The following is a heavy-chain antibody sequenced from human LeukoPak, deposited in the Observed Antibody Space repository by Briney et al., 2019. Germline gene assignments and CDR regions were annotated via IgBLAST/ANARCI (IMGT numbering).Heavy chain of an antibody. CDR3: ARDPRQSGAHDY. CDR2: ISAYNGNT. J-gene: IGHJ4*02. V-gene: IGHV1-18*01. D-gene: IGHD2-15*01. Sequence: GASVKVSCKASGYTFTSYGISWVRQAPGQGLEWMGWISAYNGNTYYAQNLQGRVTMTTDTSTSTAYMEVRSLRSDDTAVYYCARDPRQSGAHDYWGQGTLVTVSS. CDR1: GYTFTSYG.